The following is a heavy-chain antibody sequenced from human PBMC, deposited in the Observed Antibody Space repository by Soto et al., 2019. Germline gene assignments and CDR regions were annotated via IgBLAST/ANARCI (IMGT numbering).Heavy chain of an antibody. Sequence: QVQLVQSGAEVKRPGASVKVSCMASGYTFSSNGLIWVRQAPGQGLEWMGWISGYNGDTNYAEKLQGRVTMSTDTSRATAYRLLSSLTSDETAVYYCAGWPPTLTGYYLSPYYFEDWCQGPLVTV. CDR1: GYTFSSNG. CDR2: ISGYNGDT. CDR3: AGWPPTLTGYYLSPYYFED. V-gene: IGHV1-18*04. J-gene: IGHJ4*02. D-gene: IGHD3-9*01.